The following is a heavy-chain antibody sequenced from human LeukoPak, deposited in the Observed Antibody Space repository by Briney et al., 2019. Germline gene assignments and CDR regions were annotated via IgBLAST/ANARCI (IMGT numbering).Heavy chain of an antibody. Sequence: PGRSLRLSCAASGITFRSYGMHWVRQAPGKGLEWVALIWDDGNKKSHADTVKGRFTISRDNSKNTLYLQMNSLRAEDTAVYYCARDFGTTVTTFGAVGIWGQGTKVIVSS. CDR1: GITFRSYG. J-gene: IGHJ3*02. V-gene: IGHV3-33*08. CDR3: ARDFGTTVTTFGAVGI. D-gene: IGHD4-17*01. CDR2: IWDDGNKK.